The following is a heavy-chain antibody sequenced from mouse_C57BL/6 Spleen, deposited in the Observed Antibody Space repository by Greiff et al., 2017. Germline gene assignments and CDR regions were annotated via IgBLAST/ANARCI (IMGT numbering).Heavy chain of an antibody. V-gene: IGHV5-17*01. CDR3: ARPCYYAMDY. CDR1: GFTFSDYG. J-gene: IGHJ4*01. CDR2: ISRDSGTI. Sequence: EVQLVQSGGGLVKPGGSLKLSCAASGFTFSDYGMHWVRQAPEKGLEWVAYISRDSGTIYYADTVKGRFTISRDNAKNTLFLQMTSLTSEDTAVYYCARPCYYAMDYWGQGTSVTVAS.